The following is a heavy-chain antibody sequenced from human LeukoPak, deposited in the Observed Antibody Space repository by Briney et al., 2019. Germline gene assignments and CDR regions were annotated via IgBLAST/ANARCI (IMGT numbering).Heavy chain of an antibody. CDR3: ARDSSYYYDSSGYSRGPDY. D-gene: IGHD3-22*01. Sequence: GGSLRLSCAASGFTFSSYEMNWVRQAPGKGLEWVSYISSSGSTIYYADSVKGRFTISRDDAKNSLYLQMNSLRAEDTAVYYCARDSSYYYDSSGYSRGPDYWGQGTLVTVSS. V-gene: IGHV3-48*03. CDR1: GFTFSSYE. CDR2: ISSSGSTI. J-gene: IGHJ4*02.